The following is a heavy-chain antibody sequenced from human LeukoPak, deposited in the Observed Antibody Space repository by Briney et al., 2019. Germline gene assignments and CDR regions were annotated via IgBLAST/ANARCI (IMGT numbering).Heavy chain of an antibody. CDR1: GFTFSTYE. V-gene: IGHV3-48*03. CDR2: ISSSGSTI. J-gene: IGHJ2*01. Sequence: GGSLRLSCAASGFTFSTYEMNWVRQAPGKGLEWVSYISSSGSTIYYADSVKGRFTISRDNAKNSLYLQMNSLRAEDTAVYYCASLWSGSDWYFDLWGRGTLVTVSS. CDR3: ASLWSGSDWYFDL. D-gene: IGHD3-3*01.